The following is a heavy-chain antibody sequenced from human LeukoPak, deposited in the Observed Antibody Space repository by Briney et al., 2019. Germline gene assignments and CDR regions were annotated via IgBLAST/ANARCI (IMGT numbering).Heavy chain of an antibody. V-gene: IGHV3-53*01. CDR1: GFTFSSNY. D-gene: IGHD2-15*01. Sequence: PGGSLRLSCAASGFTFSSNYMNWVRQAPGKGLEWVSLIYSGGSTYYAAAVKGRFTISRDNSKNTLYLQMNSLRTEDTSVFYWTGCSGGSCYSGNTFDIWGQGTMVTISS. CDR3: TGCSGGSCYSGNTFDI. CDR2: IYSGGST. J-gene: IGHJ3*02.